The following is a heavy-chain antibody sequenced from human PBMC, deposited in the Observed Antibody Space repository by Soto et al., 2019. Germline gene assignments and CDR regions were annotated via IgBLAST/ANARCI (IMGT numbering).Heavy chain of an antibody. CDR2: INPNSGGT. CDR1: GYTFTGYY. Sequence: ASVKVSCKASGYTFTGYYMHWVRQAPGQGLEWMGWINPNSGGTNYAQKFQGWVTMTRDTSISTAYMELSRLRSDDTAVYYCARGGIDSSGYPDAFDIWGQGTTVTVSS. J-gene: IGHJ3*02. V-gene: IGHV1-2*04. CDR3: ARGGIDSSGYPDAFDI. D-gene: IGHD3-22*01.